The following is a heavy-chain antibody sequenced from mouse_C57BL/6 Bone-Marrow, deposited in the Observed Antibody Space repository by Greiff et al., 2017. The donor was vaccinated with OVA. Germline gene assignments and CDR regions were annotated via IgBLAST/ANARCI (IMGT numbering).Heavy chain of an antibody. D-gene: IGHD2-1*01. Sequence: VQLQQPGAELVRPGSSVKLSCKASGYTFTSYWMDWVKQRPGQGLEWIGNIYPSDSETHYNQKFKDKATLTVDKSSSTAYMQLSSLTSEDSAVYYCARRGGNYGWYFDVWGTGTTVTVSS. V-gene: IGHV1-61*01. J-gene: IGHJ1*03. CDR3: ARRGGNYGWYFDV. CDR1: GYTFTSYW. CDR2: IYPSDSET.